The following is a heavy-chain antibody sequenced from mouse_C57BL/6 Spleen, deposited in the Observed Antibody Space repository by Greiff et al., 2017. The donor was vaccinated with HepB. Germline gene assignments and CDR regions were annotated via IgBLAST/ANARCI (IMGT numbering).Heavy chain of an antibody. J-gene: IGHJ1*03. CDR3: ARAPFTTVVATDWYFDV. D-gene: IGHD1-1*01. V-gene: IGHV5-4*01. CDR2: ISDGGSYT. Sequence: EVQLVESGGGLVKPGGSLKLSCAASGFTFSSYAMSWVRQTPEKRLEWVATISDGGSYTYYPDNVKGRFTISRDNAKNNLYLQMSHLKSEDTAMYYCARAPFTTVVATDWYFDVWGTGTTVTVSS. CDR1: GFTFSSYA.